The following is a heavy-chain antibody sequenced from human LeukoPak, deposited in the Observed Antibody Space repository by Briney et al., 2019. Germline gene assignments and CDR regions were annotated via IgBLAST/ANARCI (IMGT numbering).Heavy chain of an antibody. D-gene: IGHD2-15*01. J-gene: IGHJ3*02. V-gene: IGHV1-69*04. CDR1: GGTFSSYA. CDR2: IIPILGIA. CDR3: ARDDVVVVAATTNDAFDI. Sequence: SVNVSCKASGGTFSSYAISWVRQAPGQGLERMGRIIPILGIANSAQKFQGRVTITADNSTSTAYMELSSLRSEDTAVYYCARDDVVVVAATTNDAFDIWGQGTMVTVSS.